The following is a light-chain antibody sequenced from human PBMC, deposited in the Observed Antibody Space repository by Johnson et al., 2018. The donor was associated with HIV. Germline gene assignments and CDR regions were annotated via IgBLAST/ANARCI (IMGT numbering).Light chain of an antibody. CDR3: GTWDSSLSADV. CDR2: ENN. CDR1: SSNIGNNY. Sequence: QSVLTQPPSVSAAPGQKVTISCSGSSSNIGNNYVSWYQQLPGTAPKLLIYENNKRPSGIPDRFSGSKSGTSATLGITGLQTGDEADYYGGTWDSSLSADVFGTGTKFTVL. J-gene: IGLJ1*01. V-gene: IGLV1-51*02.